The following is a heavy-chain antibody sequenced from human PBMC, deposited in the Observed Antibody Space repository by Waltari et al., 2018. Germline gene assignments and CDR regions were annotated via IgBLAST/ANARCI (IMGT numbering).Heavy chain of an antibody. D-gene: IGHD6-19*01. Sequence: QVQLQESGPGLVKHSETLSLTCNVSGASMSNYSWRWIRQTPGKGLEWIGYVYHTGSTSFNSFFESRVTISLDMSKNHFSLELNSVTAADTAVYYCATIHHSSRGHNYYFNGMDVWGQGTTVTVSS. CDR1: GASMSNYS. V-gene: IGHV4-59*01. CDR2: VYHTGST. J-gene: IGHJ6*02. CDR3: ATIHHSSRGHNYYFNGMDV.